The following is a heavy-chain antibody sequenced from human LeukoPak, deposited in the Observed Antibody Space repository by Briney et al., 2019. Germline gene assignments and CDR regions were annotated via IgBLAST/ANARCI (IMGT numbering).Heavy chain of an antibody. Sequence: GGSLSLSCPASGFTFSNYGMHWVRQAPGKGLEWVAFIRDDVSDTSYADSMKGRFTISRDSSMNTLYLQMNSLRPEDTAVYYCAKQNLRGYHPEALDYWGQGTLVTVSS. D-gene: IGHD3-3*01. CDR2: IRDDVSDT. CDR3: AKQNLRGYHPEALDY. CDR1: GFTFSNYG. J-gene: IGHJ4*02. V-gene: IGHV3-30*02.